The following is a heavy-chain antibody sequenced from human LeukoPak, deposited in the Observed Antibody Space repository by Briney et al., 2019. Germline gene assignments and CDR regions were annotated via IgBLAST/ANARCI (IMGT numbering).Heavy chain of an antibody. CDR1: GYTFTGYY. J-gene: IGHJ4*02. D-gene: IGHD6-13*01. V-gene: IGHV1-2*02. CDR2: INPNSGGT. Sequence: ASVKVSCKASGYTFTGYYMHWVRQAPGQGLEWMGWINPNSGGTNYAQKFQGRVTMTRDTSISTAYMELSRLRSDDTAVYYCARDQDAAAASTLDYWGQGTLVTVSS. CDR3: ARDQDAAAASTLDY.